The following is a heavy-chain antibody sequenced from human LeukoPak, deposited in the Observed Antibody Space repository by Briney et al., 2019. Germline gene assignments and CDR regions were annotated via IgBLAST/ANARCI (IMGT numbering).Heavy chain of an antibody. D-gene: IGHD3-22*01. J-gene: IGHJ4*02. Sequence: PGGSLRLSCAASGFTFSSYWMSWVRQTPGKGLEWVANIKNDGSGKYYVDSVKDRFTISRDNAKNSLYLQMNSLRAEDTAVYYCARDRSNERYYYDSSGDFNHWGQGTLLTVSS. CDR2: IKNDGSGK. CDR1: GFTFSSYW. CDR3: ARDRSNERYYYDSSGDFNH. V-gene: IGHV3-7*01.